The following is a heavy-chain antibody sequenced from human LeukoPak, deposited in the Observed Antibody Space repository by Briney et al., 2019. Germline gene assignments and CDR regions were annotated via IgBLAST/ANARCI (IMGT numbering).Heavy chain of an antibody. J-gene: IGHJ4*02. CDR3: ARQRGYGSGPLDY. V-gene: IGHV5-51*01. CDR2: IYLGDSDT. Sequence: GESLKISCKASGYSFTSYWIGWVRQMPGKGLEGRGIIYLGDSDTRYTPSFQGQVTISADTSINTAYLQWSSLKASDSAMYYCARQRGYGSGPLDYWGQGTLVTVSS. CDR1: GYSFTSYW. D-gene: IGHD3-10*01.